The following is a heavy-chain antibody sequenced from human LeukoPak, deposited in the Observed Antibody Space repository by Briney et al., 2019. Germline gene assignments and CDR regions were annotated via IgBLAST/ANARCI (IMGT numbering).Heavy chain of an antibody. Sequence: GGSLRLSCAASGFAFSSYAMSWVRQAPGKGLEWVSAISGSGGSTYYADSVKGRFTISRDNSKNTLYLQMNSLRAEDTAVYYCAKMGDYDYVWGSYRYFDYWGQGTLVTVSS. J-gene: IGHJ4*02. V-gene: IGHV3-23*01. CDR1: GFAFSSYA. CDR3: AKMGDYDYVWGSYRYFDY. CDR2: ISGSGGST. D-gene: IGHD3-16*02.